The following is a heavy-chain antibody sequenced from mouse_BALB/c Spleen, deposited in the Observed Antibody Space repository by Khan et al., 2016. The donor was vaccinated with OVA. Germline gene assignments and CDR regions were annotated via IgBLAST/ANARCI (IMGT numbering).Heavy chain of an antibody. Sequence: QVQLKESGPGLVAPSQSLSITCTVSGFSLTSYGVHWVRQPPGKGLEWLGVIWAGGSTNYNSALMSRLSISKDNSKSQVFFKLNSLQTDATAMYFCARLEDIWGQGTTLTVSS. J-gene: IGHJ2*01. D-gene: IGHD1-3*01. CDR2: IWAGGST. V-gene: IGHV2-9*02. CDR1: GFSLTSYG. CDR3: ARLEDI.